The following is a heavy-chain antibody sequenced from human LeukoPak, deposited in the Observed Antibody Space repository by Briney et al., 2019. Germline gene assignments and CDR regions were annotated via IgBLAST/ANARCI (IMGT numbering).Heavy chain of an antibody. Sequence: TSSETLSLTCTVSGGSISSYYWSWIRQPPGKGLEWIGYIYYSRSTNYNPSLKSRVTISVDTSKNQFSLKLSSVTAADTAVYYCASRRKNQKKSSSWYGDAFGIWGQGTMVTVSS. D-gene: IGHD6-13*01. CDR2: IYYSRST. CDR1: GGSISSYY. CDR3: ASRRKNQKKSSSWYGDAFGI. V-gene: IGHV4-59*08. J-gene: IGHJ3*02.